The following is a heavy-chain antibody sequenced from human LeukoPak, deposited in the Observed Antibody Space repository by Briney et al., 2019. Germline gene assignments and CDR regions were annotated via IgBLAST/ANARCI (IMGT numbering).Heavy chain of an antibody. Sequence: GGSPRLSCVASGFTFSSYAMSWVRQAPGKGLDWVSAISGSGGSTYYADSVKGRFTISRDNAKNSLYLQMNSLRAEDTAVNYCARDLGGGWFDPWGQGTLVAVSS. D-gene: IGHD3-10*01. V-gene: IGHV3-23*01. J-gene: IGHJ5*02. CDR3: ARDLGGGWFDP. CDR2: ISGSGGST. CDR1: GFTFSSYA.